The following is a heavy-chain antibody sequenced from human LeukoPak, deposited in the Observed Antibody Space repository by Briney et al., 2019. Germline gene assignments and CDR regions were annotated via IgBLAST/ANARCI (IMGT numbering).Heavy chain of an antibody. J-gene: IGHJ4*02. V-gene: IGHV3-30*18. CDR2: ISYDGSNE. D-gene: IGHD5-18*01. CDR1: GFTFKNAW. Sequence: PGGSLRLSCAASGFTFKNAWMSWVRQAPGKGLEWVAIISYDGSNEYYADSVKGRFTISRDNSKNTLYLQMNSLRAEDTAVYYCAKDLLPIQIWLPAYWGQGTLVTVSS. CDR3: AKDLLPIQIWLPAY.